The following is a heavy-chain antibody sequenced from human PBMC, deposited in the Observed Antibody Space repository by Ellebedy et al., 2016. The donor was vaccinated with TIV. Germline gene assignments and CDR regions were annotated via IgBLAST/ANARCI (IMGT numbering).Heavy chain of an antibody. Sequence: STYYADSVKGRFTISRDNSKNTLYLQMSSLRAEDTAVYYSFCTGCGSDYYYYGMDVWGQGTTVTVSS. V-gene: IGHV3-64D*06. J-gene: IGHJ6*02. D-gene: IGHD3/OR15-3a*01. CDR3: FCTGCGSDYYYYGMDV. CDR2: ST.